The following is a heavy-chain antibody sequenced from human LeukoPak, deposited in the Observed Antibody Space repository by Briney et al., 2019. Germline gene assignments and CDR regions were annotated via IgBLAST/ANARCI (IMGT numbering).Heavy chain of an antibody. Sequence: GGSLRLSCAASGFTFSSYEMNWVRQAPGKGLEWASYISSSGSTIYYADSVKGRFTISRDNAKNSLYLQMNSLRAEDTAVYYCARWELPNNYWGQGTLVTVSS. V-gene: IGHV3-48*03. CDR1: GFTFSSYE. J-gene: IGHJ4*02. CDR2: ISSSGSTI. D-gene: IGHD1-26*01. CDR3: ARWELPNNY.